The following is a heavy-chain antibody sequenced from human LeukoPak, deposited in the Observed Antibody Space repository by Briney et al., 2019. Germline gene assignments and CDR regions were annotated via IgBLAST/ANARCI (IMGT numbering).Heavy chain of an antibody. Sequence: GGSLRLSCAASGFSFSNYSMNWVRQAPGKGLEWVSFITSTSNYIYYANSVKGRFTISRDNAKNSLYLLMNSLRAEDTAVYYCARPLGPNYFDTSGYYYGPLGYWGQGTLVTVSS. V-gene: IGHV3-21*01. J-gene: IGHJ4*02. CDR3: ARPLGPNYFDTSGYYYGPLGY. CDR1: GFSFSNYS. CDR2: ITSTSNYI. D-gene: IGHD3-22*01.